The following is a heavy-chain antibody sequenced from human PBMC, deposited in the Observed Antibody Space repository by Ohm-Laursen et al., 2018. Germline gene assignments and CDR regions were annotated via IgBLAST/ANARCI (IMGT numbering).Heavy chain of an antibody. Sequence: SLRLSCTASGFTFSTYPMHWVRQGPGKGVVWVSRADSGGSATSYADSVKGRFTISRDNSKNMVYLQMNSLRVEDTAVYYCARGAGWLSEMDWGQGTLVTVSS. V-gene: IGHV3-74*01. CDR3: ARGAGWLSEMD. CDR1: GFTFSTYP. D-gene: IGHD3-22*01. CDR2: ADSGGSAT. J-gene: IGHJ4*02.